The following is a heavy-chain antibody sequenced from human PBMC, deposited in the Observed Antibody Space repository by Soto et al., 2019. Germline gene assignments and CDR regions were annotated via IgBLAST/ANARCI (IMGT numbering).Heavy chain of an antibody. CDR3: AREGVAPYYYYGMDV. J-gene: IGHJ6*02. CDR1: GYTFTRSG. D-gene: IGHD5-12*01. CDR2: ISTYNGDT. V-gene: IGHV1-18*01. Sequence: GASVKVSCTASGYTFTRSGISWVRQAPGRGLEWMGWISTYNGDTNYAQTFQGRVTMTTDTSTSTVHMEVRSLRSDDTAVYYCAREGVAPYYYYGMDVWGQGTPVTSP.